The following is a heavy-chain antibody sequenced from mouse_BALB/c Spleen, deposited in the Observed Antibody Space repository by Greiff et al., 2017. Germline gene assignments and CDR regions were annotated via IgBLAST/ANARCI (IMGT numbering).Heavy chain of an antibody. D-gene: IGHD1-1*01. CDR2: ISSGSSTI. CDR1: GFTFSSFG. J-gene: IGHJ2*01. CDR3: ARYNYGSSYGFDY. V-gene: IGHV5-17*02. Sequence: EVMLVESGGGLVQPGGSRKLSCAASGFTFSSFGMHWVRQAPEKGLEWVAYISSGSSTIYYADTVKGRFTISRDNPKNTLFLQMTSLRSEDTAMYYCARYNYGSSYGFDYWGQGTTLTVSS.